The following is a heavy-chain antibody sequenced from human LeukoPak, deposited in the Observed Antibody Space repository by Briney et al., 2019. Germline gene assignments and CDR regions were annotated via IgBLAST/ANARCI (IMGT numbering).Heavy chain of an antibody. CDR3: ARFLVAVTDSFFAS. Sequence: GGSLRLSCVASGDTGSAHYMAWLRQAPGKGLEWVALIYNSAATNYAESARGRFTISRDNSDNTLYLQMSDLRAEDTAVYYCARFLVAVTDSFFASWGQGTLVTVSS. D-gene: IGHD6-19*01. J-gene: IGHJ4*02. CDR2: IYNSAAT. V-gene: IGHV3-53*01. CDR1: GDTGSAHY.